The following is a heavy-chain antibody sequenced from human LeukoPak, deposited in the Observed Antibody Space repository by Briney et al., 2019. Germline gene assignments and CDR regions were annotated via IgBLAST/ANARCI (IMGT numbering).Heavy chain of an antibody. Sequence: PGGSLRLSCAASGFTFSSYAMSWVRQAPGKGLEWVSAIRGSGGSTYYADSVKGRFTISRDNSKDTLYLQMNSLRAEDTAVYYCAKPHYDFWSGYYIPVDYWGQGTLVTVSS. V-gene: IGHV3-23*01. CDR3: AKPHYDFWSGYYIPVDY. D-gene: IGHD3-3*01. CDR1: GFTFSSYA. CDR2: IRGSGGST. J-gene: IGHJ4*02.